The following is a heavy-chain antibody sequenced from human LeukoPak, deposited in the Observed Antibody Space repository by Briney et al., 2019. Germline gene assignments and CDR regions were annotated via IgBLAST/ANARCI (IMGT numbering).Heavy chain of an antibody. J-gene: IGHJ4*02. D-gene: IGHD3-22*01. CDR1: GGSIRSGDYY. CDR3: ARTLDSSGYYYDY. V-gene: IGHV4-30-4*01. Sequence: SETLSLTCTVSGGSIRSGDYYWTWIRQPPGKGLEWIGYIFYSGSTYYNPSLKSRVTISLDTSKNQFSLKLSSVTAADTAVYYCARTLDSSGYYYDYWGQGTLVTVSS. CDR2: IFYSGST.